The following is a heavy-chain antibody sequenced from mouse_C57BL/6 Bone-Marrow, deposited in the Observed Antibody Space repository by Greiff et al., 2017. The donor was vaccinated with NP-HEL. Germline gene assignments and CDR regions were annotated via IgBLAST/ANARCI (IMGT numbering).Heavy chain of an antibody. Sequence: QVQLQQPGAELVKPGASVKVSCKASGYTFTSYWMHWVKQRPGQGLEWIGRLHPSDSDTNYNQKFKGKATLTVDKSSSTAYMQLSSLTSEDAAVYYCAIVSYYYGSSHWYFDVWGTGTTVTVSS. CDR2: LHPSDSDT. CDR3: AIVSYYYGSSHWYFDV. J-gene: IGHJ1*03. V-gene: IGHV1-74*01. CDR1: GYTFTSYW. D-gene: IGHD1-1*01.